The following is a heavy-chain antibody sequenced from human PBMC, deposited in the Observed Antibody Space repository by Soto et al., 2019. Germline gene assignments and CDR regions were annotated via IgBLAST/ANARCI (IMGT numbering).Heavy chain of an antibody. CDR3: ARELLEGRWLPGSVWFDP. Sequence: GGSLRLSCAASGFTFSNYWMTWVRQAPGKGLEFVASINQDGGEKYYVDSVKGRFTISRDNAKNSLYLQMNSLRVEDTAVYYCARELLEGRWLPGSVWFDPWGQGT. CDR2: INQDGGEK. CDR1: GFTFSNYW. D-gene: IGHD3-10*01. J-gene: IGHJ5*02. V-gene: IGHV3-7*01.